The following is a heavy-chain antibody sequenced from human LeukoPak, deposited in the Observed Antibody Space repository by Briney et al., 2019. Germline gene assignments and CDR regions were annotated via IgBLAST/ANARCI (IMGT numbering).Heavy chain of an antibody. D-gene: IGHD2-2*01. CDR2: IYYNART. CDR3: ARHGVGRYCSSTSCYSHYYYGMDV. CDR1: AGSIGSSG. J-gene: IGHJ6*02. V-gene: IGHV4-59*08. Sequence: SATLSLTWSVVAGSIGSSGWSSIRPPPGKGLEWIGYIYYNARTTSNPSLNSRLTKSVDTCKNQLSLKLSSVTAADTAVYYCARHGVGRYCSSTSCYSHYYYGMDVWGQGTTVTVSS.